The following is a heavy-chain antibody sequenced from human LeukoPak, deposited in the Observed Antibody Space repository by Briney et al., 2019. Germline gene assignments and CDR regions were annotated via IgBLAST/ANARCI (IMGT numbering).Heavy chain of an antibody. CDR3: ARQNHPMGYSYKYYMDV. CDR1: GYTFIIYD. D-gene: IGHD5-12*01. V-gene: IGHV1-8*02. Sequence: ASVKVSCKASGYTFIIYDINWVRQATGQGLEWMGWMNPNSGNTGYAQKFQGRVTLTTDRPTSTAHMELRSLRSDDTAVYYCARQNHPMGYSYKYYMDVWGKGTTVTVSS. CDR2: MNPNSGNT. J-gene: IGHJ6*03.